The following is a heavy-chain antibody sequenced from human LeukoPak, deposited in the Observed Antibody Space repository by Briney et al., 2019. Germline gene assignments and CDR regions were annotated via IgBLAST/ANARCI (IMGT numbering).Heavy chain of an antibody. Sequence: SETLSLTCSVSGASISSGSNYWGWIRQPPGKTLEWIGSIYSSGSTYYNPSLKSRVIIIIDTPKNHFSLTLSSVTAADTAVYYCARGGSIAALVGYFLDYWGQGTLVTVSS. CDR1: GASISSGSNY. D-gene: IGHD6-6*01. V-gene: IGHV4-39*07. CDR3: ARGGSIAALVGYFLDY. J-gene: IGHJ4*02. CDR2: IYSSGST.